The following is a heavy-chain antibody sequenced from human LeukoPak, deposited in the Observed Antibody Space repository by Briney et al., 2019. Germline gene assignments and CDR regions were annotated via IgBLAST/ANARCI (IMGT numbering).Heavy chain of an antibody. CDR1: GGSISSGSYY. V-gene: IGHV4-61*02. Sequence: SQTLSLTCTVSGGSISSGSYYWSWLRQPAGKGLEWIGRIYTSGSTNYNPSLKSRVTMSVDTSKNQFSLKLSSVTAADTAVYYCAREYSESYERFDYWGQGTLVTVSS. D-gene: IGHD1-26*01. CDR2: IYTSGST. J-gene: IGHJ4*02. CDR3: AREYSESYERFDY.